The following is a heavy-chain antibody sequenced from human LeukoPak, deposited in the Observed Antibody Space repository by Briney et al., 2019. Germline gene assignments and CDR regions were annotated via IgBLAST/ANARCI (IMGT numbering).Heavy chain of an antibody. J-gene: IGHJ4*02. V-gene: IGHV1-2*02. CDR1: GYTFTGYY. CDR2: INPNSGGT. CDR3: ARALYDFWSGYYKDFGY. Sequence: ASVTVSCKASGYTFTGYYMHWVRQAPGQGLEWMGWINPNSGGTNYAQKFQGRVTMTRDTSISTAYMELSRLRSDDTAVYYCARALYDFWSGYYKDFGYWGQGTLVTVSS. D-gene: IGHD3-3*01.